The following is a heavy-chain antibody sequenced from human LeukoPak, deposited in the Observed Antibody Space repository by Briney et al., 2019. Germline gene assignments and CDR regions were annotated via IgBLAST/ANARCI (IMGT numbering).Heavy chain of an antibody. J-gene: IGHJ4*02. CDR3: ARSPNYCSSTSCYAQGLDY. D-gene: IGHD2-2*01. V-gene: IGHV4-34*01. Sequence: PSETLSLTCAVYGGSFSGYYWSWIRQPPGKGLEWIGEINHSGSTNYNPSLKSRVTISVDTSKNQFSLKLSSVTAADTAVYYCARSPNYCSSTSCYAQGLDYWGQETLVTVSS. CDR1: GGSFSGYY. CDR2: INHSGST.